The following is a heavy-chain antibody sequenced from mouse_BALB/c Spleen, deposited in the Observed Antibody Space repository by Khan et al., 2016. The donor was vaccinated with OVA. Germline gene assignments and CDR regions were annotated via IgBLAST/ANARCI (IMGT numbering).Heavy chain of an antibody. Sequence: EVQLVESGGGLVKPGGSLKLSCAASGFAFSSYSMSWVRQTPEKRLEWVATITSGGSYTYYPDSVKGRFTSSRDNAKNTLYLQMSSLKSEDTAMYYCTRYRDCYGSSFYFDYWGQGTTLTVSS. CDR3: TRYRDCYGSSFYFDY. J-gene: IGHJ2*01. V-gene: IGHV5-6-4*01. D-gene: IGHD1-1*01. CDR2: ITSGGSYT. CDR1: GFAFSSYS.